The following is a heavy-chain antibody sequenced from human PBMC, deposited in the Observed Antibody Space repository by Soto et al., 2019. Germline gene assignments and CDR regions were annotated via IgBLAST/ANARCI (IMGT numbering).Heavy chain of an antibody. CDR1: GYTFTSYY. CDR2: INPSGGST. V-gene: IGHV1-46*01. CDR3: ARGKYSSGSLRLPDAFDI. J-gene: IGHJ3*02. Sequence: DSVKVSCKASGYTFTSYYMHWVRQAPGQGLEWMGIINPSGGSTSYAQKFQGRVTMTRDTSTSTVYMELSSLRSEDTAVYYCARGKYSSGSLRLPDAFDIWGQGTMVTVSS. D-gene: IGHD3-22*01.